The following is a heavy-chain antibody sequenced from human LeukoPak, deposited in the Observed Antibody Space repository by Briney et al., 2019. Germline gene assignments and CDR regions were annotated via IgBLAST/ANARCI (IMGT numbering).Heavy chain of an antibody. CDR2: INPSAGST. V-gene: IGHV1-46*01. D-gene: IGHD2-2*01. CDR3: ARGVVPAAHWFDP. J-gene: IGHJ5*02. Sequence: ASVKVSCKASGYSFTTYYLHWVRQAPGQGLEWMGIINPSAGSTSYAQKFQDRVTMTRDVSTSTVYMELSSLSSDDTAVYYCARGVVPAAHWFDPWGQGTLVTVSP. CDR1: GYSFTTYY.